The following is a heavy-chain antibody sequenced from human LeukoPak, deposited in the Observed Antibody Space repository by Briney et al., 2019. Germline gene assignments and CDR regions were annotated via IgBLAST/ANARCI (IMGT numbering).Heavy chain of an antibody. Sequence: SSETLSLTCTVSGGSISSSSYYWGWIRQPPGKGLEWIGSIYYSGSTYYNPSLKSRVTISVDTSKNQFSLKLSSVTAADTAVYYCARHVYDWSDVLSWFDPWGQGTLVTVSS. V-gene: IGHV4-39*01. CDR1: GGSISSSSYY. CDR2: IYYSGST. J-gene: IGHJ5*02. D-gene: IGHD1-20*01. CDR3: ARHVYDWSDVLSWFDP.